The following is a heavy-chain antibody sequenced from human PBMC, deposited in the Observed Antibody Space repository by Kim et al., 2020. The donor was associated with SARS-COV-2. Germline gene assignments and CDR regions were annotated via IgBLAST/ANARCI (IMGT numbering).Heavy chain of an antibody. Sequence: SVKVSCKASGGTFSTFVFSWVRQAPGQGLEWMGRIIPILGIAKYAQNFQGRVTITADKSTNTAYMELSSLRSEDTAVYYCARESAGRRYYDSSGPNWFDPWGQGTLVTVSS. CDR3: ARESAGRRYYDSSGPNWFDP. D-gene: IGHD3-22*01. V-gene: IGHV1-69*04. CDR2: IIPILGIA. CDR1: GGTFSTFV. J-gene: IGHJ5*02.